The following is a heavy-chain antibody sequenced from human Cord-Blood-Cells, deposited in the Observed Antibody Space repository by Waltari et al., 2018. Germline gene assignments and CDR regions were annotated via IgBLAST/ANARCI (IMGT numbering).Heavy chain of an antibody. CDR2: INHRGST. CDR3: ARVFAMSYDSSGYYFDY. J-gene: IGHJ4*02. D-gene: IGHD3-22*01. CDR1: GGSFSGYY. Sequence: QVQLQQWGAGLLKPSETLSLTCAVYGGSFSGYYWSWIRPPPGKGLEWIGEINHRGSTNYNPSLKSRVTISVDTSKNQFSLKLSSVTAADTAVYYCARVFAMSYDSSGYYFDYWGQGTLVTVSS. V-gene: IGHV4-34*01.